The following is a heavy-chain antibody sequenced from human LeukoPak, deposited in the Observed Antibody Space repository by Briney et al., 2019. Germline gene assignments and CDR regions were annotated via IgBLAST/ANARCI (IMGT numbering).Heavy chain of an antibody. D-gene: IGHD6-6*01. CDR2: IYYSGST. Sequence: SETLSLTCTVSGGSISSSSYYWGWIRQPPGKGLEWIGSIYYSGSTYYNPSLKSRVTMSVDTSKNQFSLKLSSVTAADTAVYYCARDSQQTYSSSPYFDYWGQGTLVTVSS. V-gene: IGHV4-39*07. CDR1: GGSISSSSYY. J-gene: IGHJ4*02. CDR3: ARDSQQTYSSSPYFDY.